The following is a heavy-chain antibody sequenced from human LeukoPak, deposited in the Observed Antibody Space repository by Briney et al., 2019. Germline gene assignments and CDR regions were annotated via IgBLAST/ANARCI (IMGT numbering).Heavy chain of an antibody. CDR2: INSDGSST. D-gene: IGHD3-22*01. CDR3: ARVSTPYYYDSSGYYHY. CDR1: GFTFSSYW. J-gene: IGHJ4*02. Sequence: GGSLRLSCAASGFTFSSYWMHWVRQAPGKGLVWVSRINSDGSSTSYADSVKGRFTISRDNAKNTLYQQMNSLRAEDTAVYYCARVSTPYYYDSSGYYHYWGQGTLVTVSS. V-gene: IGHV3-74*01.